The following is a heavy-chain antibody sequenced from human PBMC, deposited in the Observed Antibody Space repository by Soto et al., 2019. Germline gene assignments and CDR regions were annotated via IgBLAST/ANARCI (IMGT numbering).Heavy chain of an antibody. CDR3: ARDRGITGDDDNDRVYNY. V-gene: IGHV1-18*01. J-gene: IGHJ4*02. CDR1: GYTFTSYG. CDR2: ISAYNGNT. Sequence: QVQLVQSGAEVKKPGASVKVSCKASGYTFTSYGISWVRQAPGQGLEWMGWISAYNGNTNYAQKLQGRVTMTTDTATSTAYMEVRSLRSDDTAVYYCARDRGITGDDDNDRVYNYWGQGTLVTVSS. D-gene: IGHD1-20*01.